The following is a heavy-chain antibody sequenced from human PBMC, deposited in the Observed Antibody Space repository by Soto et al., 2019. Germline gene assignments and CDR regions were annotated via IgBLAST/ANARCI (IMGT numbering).Heavy chain of an antibody. D-gene: IGHD6-6*01. Sequence: QVQLVESGGGVVQPGRSLRLSCAASGFTFSRYGMHWVRQAPGKGLEWVAVISYDGSNKYYADSVKGRFTISRDNSNNTLYLQMNSLRAEDTAVYYCAKGLEQLVRSDDYWGQGTLVTVSS. CDR3: AKGLEQLVRSDDY. CDR2: ISYDGSNK. CDR1: GFTFSRYG. J-gene: IGHJ4*02. V-gene: IGHV3-30*18.